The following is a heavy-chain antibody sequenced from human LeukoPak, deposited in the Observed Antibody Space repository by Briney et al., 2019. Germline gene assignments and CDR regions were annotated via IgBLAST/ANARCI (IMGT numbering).Heavy chain of an antibody. CDR3: ARVNLHNWFDP. Sequence: PSETLSLTCTVSGGSISNTYWSWIRQPAGKGLEWIGRIYISGSTDYNPSLKSRVTMSVDTSKNQFSLKLSSVTAADTAVYYCARVNLHNWFDPWGQGTLVTVSS. CDR1: GGSISNTY. J-gene: IGHJ5*02. CDR2: IYISGST. V-gene: IGHV4-4*07. D-gene: IGHD1-14*01.